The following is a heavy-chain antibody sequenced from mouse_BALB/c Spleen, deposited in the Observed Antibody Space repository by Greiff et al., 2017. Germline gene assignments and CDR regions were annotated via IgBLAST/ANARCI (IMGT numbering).Heavy chain of an antibody. CDR1: GYTFTSYV. CDR2: INPYNDGS. J-gene: IGHJ1*01. D-gene: IGHD1-1*01. CDR3: ARSDYGSSGYFDV. V-gene: IGHV1-14*01. Sequence: VQLQQPGPELVKPGASVKMSCKASGYTFTSYVMHWVKQKPGQGLEWIGYINPYNDGSKYNEKSKGKATLTSDKSSSTAYMELSSLTSEDSAVYYCARSDYGSSGYFDVWGAGTTVTVSS.